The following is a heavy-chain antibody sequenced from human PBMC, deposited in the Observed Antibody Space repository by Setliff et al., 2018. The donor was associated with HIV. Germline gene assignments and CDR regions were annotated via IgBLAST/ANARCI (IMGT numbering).Heavy chain of an antibody. CDR1: GGSVNGHY. D-gene: IGHD3-22*01. Sequence: PSETLSLTCTVSGGSVNGHYWNWIRLTPGKGLEWIGSISYSGSTNYNPSLKSRVTISVDTSRNEFSLKLSSVTAADTAVYYCARDKGRPHHFDNNGYYRSDTFDIWGHGTMVTVSS. V-gene: IGHV4-59*02. CDR3: ARDKGRPHHFDNNGYYRSDTFDI. J-gene: IGHJ3*02. CDR2: ISYSGST.